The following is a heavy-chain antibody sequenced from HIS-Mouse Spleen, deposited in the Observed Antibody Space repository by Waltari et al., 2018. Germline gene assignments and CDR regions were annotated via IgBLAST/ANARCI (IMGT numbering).Heavy chain of an antibody. D-gene: IGHD2-2*01. CDR2: IRWNSGSI. Sequence: GGLVQPGRSLRLSCAASGLTFDDYDLHLVRQAPGKGWEWVPGIRWNSGSIGYADSVKGRFTISRDNAKNSLYLQMNSLRAEDTALYYCAKADYCSSTSCSFVDKNYYYYGMDVWGQGTTVTVSS. CDR1: GLTFDDYD. J-gene: IGHJ6*02. V-gene: IGHV3-9*01. CDR3: AKADYCSSTSCSFVDKNYYYYGMDV.